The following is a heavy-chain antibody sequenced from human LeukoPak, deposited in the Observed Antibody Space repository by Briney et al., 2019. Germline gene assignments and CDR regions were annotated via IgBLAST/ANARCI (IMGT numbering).Heavy chain of an antibody. V-gene: IGHV3-23*01. D-gene: IGHD3-3*01. Sequence: GGSRRLSCAASGFTFSGFAMSWVRQAPGTGLEWVSAISDGGGSINYADSVKGRFTISRDNSKNTLSLQMNSLRPEDTAVYYCGALITIFGVVLEDDYWGQGTLVTVSS. CDR1: GFTFSGFA. CDR3: GALITIFGVVLEDDY. CDR2: ISDGGGSI. J-gene: IGHJ4*02.